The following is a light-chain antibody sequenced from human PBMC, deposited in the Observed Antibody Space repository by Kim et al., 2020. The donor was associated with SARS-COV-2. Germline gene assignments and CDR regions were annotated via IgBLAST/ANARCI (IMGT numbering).Light chain of an antibody. CDR2: GAS. V-gene: IGKV3-20*01. CDR1: QSINNNY. CDR3: QQYTNAPRT. Sequence: TQRDRATLPCRASQSINNNYLAWYQHKPGQAPRLLIYGASSRATGITDRFTGSGSGTDFTLTISRLEPEDSAAYYCQQYTNAPRTFGQGTKVDIK. J-gene: IGKJ1*01.